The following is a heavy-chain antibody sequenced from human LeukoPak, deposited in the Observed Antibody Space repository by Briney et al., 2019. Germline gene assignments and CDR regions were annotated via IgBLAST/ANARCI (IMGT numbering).Heavy chain of an antibody. CDR3: ARINPYFDN. J-gene: IGHJ4*01. V-gene: IGHV4-39*07. CDR2: IYYSGLT. Sequence: SETLSLTCTVSGGSIFSSTYYWGWIRQPPGKGLEWIGSIYYSGLTYYNPSLQSRLSISVDTSTNQFSLKLWSVTAADPAVYFCARINPYFDNWGQGTLVTVSS. CDR1: GGSIFSSTYY.